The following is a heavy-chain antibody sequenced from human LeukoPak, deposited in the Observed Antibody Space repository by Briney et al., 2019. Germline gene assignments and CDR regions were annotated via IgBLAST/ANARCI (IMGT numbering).Heavy chain of an antibody. D-gene: IGHD3-16*01. CDR2: IHTSGST. J-gene: IGHJ4*02. V-gene: IGHV4-4*09. Sequence: PSETLSLTCTVSGGSISGVYWNWIRRPPRKGLEWVGYIHTSGSTSFNASLRSRLTFSIDTSKNQGSLRLSSVTATDTAVYYCARRRGGWGEGEFDYWGQGTPVTVST. CDR1: GGSISGVY. CDR3: ARRRGGWGEGEFDY.